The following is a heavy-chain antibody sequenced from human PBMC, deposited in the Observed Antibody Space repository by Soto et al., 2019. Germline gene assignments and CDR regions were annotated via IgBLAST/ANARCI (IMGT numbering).Heavy chain of an antibody. J-gene: IGHJ4*02. Sequence: QITLKESGPTLVKPTQTLTLTCTFSGFSLSTSGVGVGWIRQPPGKALEWLALIYWNDDKRYSPSLKSRLTITKDTSKNQVVLTMTNIDPVDTATYYCADRTYSNYGGVFDYWGQGTLVTVSS. CDR2: IYWNDDK. D-gene: IGHD4-4*01. CDR3: ADRTYSNYGGVFDY. V-gene: IGHV2-5*01. CDR1: GFSLSTSGVG.